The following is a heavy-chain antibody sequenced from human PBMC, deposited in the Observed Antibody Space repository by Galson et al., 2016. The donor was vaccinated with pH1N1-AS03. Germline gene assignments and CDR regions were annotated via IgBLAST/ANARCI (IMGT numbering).Heavy chain of an antibody. Sequence: SLRPSCAGSGFTFNKYVMHWVRQAPGKGLEYVSGVYPNGVSPHYADSVKDRFTISRDNSKNTLSLQMSSLTTEDTAVYYCVKDLTGWGAFDFWGQGTMVTVS. V-gene: IGHV3-64D*06. CDR2: VYPNGVSP. CDR3: VKDLTGWGAFDF. J-gene: IGHJ3*01. D-gene: IGHD6-19*01. CDR1: GFTFNKYV.